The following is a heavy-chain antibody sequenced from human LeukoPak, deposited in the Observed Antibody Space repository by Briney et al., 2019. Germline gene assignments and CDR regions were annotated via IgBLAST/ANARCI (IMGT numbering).Heavy chain of an antibody. V-gene: IGHV4-59*01. J-gene: IGHJ1*01. CDR2: IYYSGST. D-gene: IGHD6-13*01. Sequence: SGTLSLTCTVSGGSISSYYWSWIRQPPGKGLEWIGYIYYSGSTNYNPSLKSRVTISVDTSKNQFSLKLSSVTAADTAVYYCARGGSSWLPAEYFQHWGQGTLVTVSS. CDR3: ARGGSSWLPAEYFQH. CDR1: GGSISSYY.